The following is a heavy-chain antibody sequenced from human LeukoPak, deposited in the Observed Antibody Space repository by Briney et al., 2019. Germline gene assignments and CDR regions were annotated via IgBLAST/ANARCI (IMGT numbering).Heavy chain of an antibody. Sequence: ASVKCCSEASGYAFKGYYRRWVRQDNRKGLEWMGWINPNSGGTNYAQKFQGRVTMTRDTSISTAYMELSRLRSDDTAVYYCAREKLVGFDYWGQGTLVTVSS. CDR3: AREKLVGFDY. D-gene: IGHD1-1*01. J-gene: IGHJ4*02. CDR2: INPNSGGT. V-gene: IGHV1-2*02. CDR1: GYAFKGYY.